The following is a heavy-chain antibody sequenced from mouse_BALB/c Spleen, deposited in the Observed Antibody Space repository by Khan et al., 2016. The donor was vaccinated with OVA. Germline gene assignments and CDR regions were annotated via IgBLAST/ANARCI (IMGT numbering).Heavy chain of an antibody. J-gene: IGHJ2*01. CDR2: ISYSGST. CDR1: GYSITSGYG. Sequence: QLEESGPGLVKPSQSLSLTCTVTGYSITSGYGWNWIRQFPGNKLEWMGYISYSGSTNYNPSLKSRTSLIRATSKNQFFLQLNSVTTEDTATYYCARTARIKYWGQGTTLTVSS. D-gene: IGHD1-2*01. CDR3: ARTARIKY. V-gene: IGHV3-2*02.